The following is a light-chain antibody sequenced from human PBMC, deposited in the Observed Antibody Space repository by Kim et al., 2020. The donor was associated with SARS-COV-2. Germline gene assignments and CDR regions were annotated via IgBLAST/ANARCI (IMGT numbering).Light chain of an antibody. CDR3: QQYASSPLT. J-gene: IGKJ4*01. V-gene: IGKV3-20*01. CDR2: DAS. Sequence: EIVLTQSPGTLSLSPGERATLSCRASQSVSSSYLAWSQQKPGQAPRLLIYDASSRATGIPDRFSGSGSGTDFTLTISRLEPEDFAVYYCQQYASSPLTFGGGTKVDIK. CDR1: QSVSSSY.